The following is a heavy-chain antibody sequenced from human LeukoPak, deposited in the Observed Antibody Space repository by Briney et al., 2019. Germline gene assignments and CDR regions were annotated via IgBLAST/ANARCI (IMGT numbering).Heavy chain of an antibody. J-gene: IGHJ4*02. Sequence: GGSLRLSCVGSGFSFRYFAIHWVRQALGKGLEYVSVINTDGRITYYADSVKGRFTISRDNSKNTVYLQMGSLRGDDMAVYYCTRDGGSFCDFDYWGQGALVTVSS. CDR3: TRDGGSFCDFDY. V-gene: IGHV3-64*02. CDR1: GFSFRYFA. CDR2: INTDGRIT. D-gene: IGHD1-26*01.